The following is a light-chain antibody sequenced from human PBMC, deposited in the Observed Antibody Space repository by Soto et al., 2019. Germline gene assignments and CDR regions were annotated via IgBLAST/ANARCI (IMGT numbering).Light chain of an antibody. V-gene: IGLV2-8*01. CDR1: SSDVGGYNY. CDR3: SSYAGSNMGV. J-gene: IGLJ1*01. CDR2: GVS. Sequence: QSALTQPPSASGSPGQSVTISCTGSSSDVGGYNYVSWYQQHPGKAPKLMIYGVSKRPSGVPVRFSGSKSGNTASLTVSGLQAEDEADYYCSSYAGSNMGVFGSGTKVTVL.